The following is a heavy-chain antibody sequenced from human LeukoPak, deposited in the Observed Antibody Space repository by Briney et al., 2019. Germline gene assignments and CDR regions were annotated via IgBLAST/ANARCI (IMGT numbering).Heavy chain of an antibody. CDR3: ARDTHYYDSSGYYQDYYYYYMDV. CDR2: INPSGGST. V-gene: IGHV1-46*01. Sequence: ASVKVSCKASGYTFTSYYMHWVRQAPGQGLEWMGIINPSGGSTSYAQKFQGRVTMTRDTSTSTVYMELSSLRSEDTAVYYCARDTHYYDSSGYYQDYYYYYMDVWGKGTTVTISS. D-gene: IGHD3-22*01. J-gene: IGHJ6*03. CDR1: GYTFTSYY.